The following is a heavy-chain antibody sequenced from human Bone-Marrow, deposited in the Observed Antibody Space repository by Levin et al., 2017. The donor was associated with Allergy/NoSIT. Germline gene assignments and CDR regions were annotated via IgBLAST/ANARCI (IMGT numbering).Heavy chain of an antibody. CDR3: ATSYNWNYYKNFDY. J-gene: IGHJ4*02. D-gene: IGHD1-7*01. CDR1: GYTLTELS. Sequence: ASVKVSCKVSGYTLTELSMHWVRQAPGKGLEWMGGFDPEDGETIYAQKFQGRVTMTEDTSTDTAYMELSSLRSEDTAVYYCATSYNWNYYKNFDYWGQGTLVTVSS. CDR2: FDPEDGET. V-gene: IGHV1-24*01.